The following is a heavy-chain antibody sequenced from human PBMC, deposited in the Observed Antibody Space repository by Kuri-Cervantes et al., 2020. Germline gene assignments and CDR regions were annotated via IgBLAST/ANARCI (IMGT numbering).Heavy chain of an antibody. CDR3: ARDASDAFDI. Sequence: GESLKISCAASGFTFSSYAMHWVRQAPGKGLEWVAVISYDGSNKYYADSVKGRFTISRDNSKNTLYLQMNSLRSDDTAVYYCARDASDAFDIWGQGTMVTVSS. V-gene: IGHV3-30-3*01. J-gene: IGHJ3*02. CDR2: ISYDGSNK. CDR1: GFTFSSYA.